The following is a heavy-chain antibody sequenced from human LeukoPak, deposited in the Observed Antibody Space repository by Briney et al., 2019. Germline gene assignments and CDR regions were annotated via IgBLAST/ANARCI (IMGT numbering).Heavy chain of an antibody. Sequence: TSETLSLTCAVSGGFISSNNWWSWVRQPPNRGLEWIGEMYHSGSAIYNPSLKSRVTISVDKSKNQFSLKLSSVTAADTAVYYCARDYYSLKTGRVRAFDIWGQGTMVTVSS. J-gene: IGHJ3*02. CDR2: MYHSGSA. D-gene: IGHD3-10*01. CDR1: GGFISSNNW. CDR3: ARDYYSLKTGRVRAFDI. V-gene: IGHV4-4*02.